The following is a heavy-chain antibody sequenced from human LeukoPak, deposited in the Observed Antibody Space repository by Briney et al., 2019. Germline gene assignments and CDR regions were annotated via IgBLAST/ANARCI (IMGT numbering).Heavy chain of an antibody. CDR3: AKDSDVIHYGSGSHFDY. V-gene: IGHV3-23*01. CDR2: ISGSGGST. Sequence: GGSLRLSCAASGFTFSSYAMSWVRQAPGKGLEWVSAISGSGGSTYYADSVKGRFTISRDNSKNTLYLQMNSLRAEDTAVYYCAKDSDVIHYGSGSHFDYWGQGTLVTVSS. J-gene: IGHJ4*02. CDR1: GFTFSSYA. D-gene: IGHD3-10*01.